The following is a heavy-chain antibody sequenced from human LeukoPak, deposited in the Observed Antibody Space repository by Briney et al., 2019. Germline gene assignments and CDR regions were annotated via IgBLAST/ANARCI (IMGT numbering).Heavy chain of an antibody. CDR3: AIEVPAAIDSLEWENAFDI. V-gene: IGHV3-11*04. CDR2: ISSSGSTI. D-gene: IGHD2-2*01. Sequence: GGSLRLSCAASGFTFSDYYMSWIGQAPGKGLEWVSYISSSGSTIYYADSVKGRFTISRDNAKNSLYLQMNSLRAEDTAVYYCAIEVPAAIDSLEWENAFDIWGQGTTVTVSS. J-gene: IGHJ3*02. CDR1: GFTFSDYY.